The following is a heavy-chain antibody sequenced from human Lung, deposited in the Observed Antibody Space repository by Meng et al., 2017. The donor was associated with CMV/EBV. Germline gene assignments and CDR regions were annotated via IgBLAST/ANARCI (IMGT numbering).Heavy chain of an antibody. CDR2: ISHSGTT. V-gene: IGHV4-34*01. Sequence: GSLRLXCAVYGESLSGYYWTWIRQPPGKGLEWIGEISHSGTTNYNPSLKSRVFISVDTSKNQLSLNLTPVTAADTAVYYCARARLSSRSMDFWGQGPPVTVSS. D-gene: IGHD2/OR15-2a*01. CDR3: ARARLSSRSMDF. J-gene: IGHJ6*02. CDR1: GESLSGYY.